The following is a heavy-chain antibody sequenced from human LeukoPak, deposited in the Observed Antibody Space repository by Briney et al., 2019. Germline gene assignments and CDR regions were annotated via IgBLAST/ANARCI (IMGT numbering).Heavy chain of an antibody. V-gene: IGHV4-34*01. J-gene: IGHJ4*02. CDR1: GGSFSGYY. CDR2: INHSGST. Sequence: PSETLSLTCAVYGGSFSGYYWSWIRQPPGKGLEWIGEINHSGSTNYNPSLKSRVTISVDTSKNQFSLKLSSVTAADTAVYYCAGQYDSSAYFFYWGQGTLVTVSS. CDR3: AGQYDSSAYFFY. D-gene: IGHD3-22*01.